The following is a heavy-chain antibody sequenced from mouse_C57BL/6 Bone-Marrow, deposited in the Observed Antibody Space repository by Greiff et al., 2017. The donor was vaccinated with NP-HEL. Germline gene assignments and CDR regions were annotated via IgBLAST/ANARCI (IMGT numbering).Heavy chain of an antibody. D-gene: IGHD5-5*01. CDR3: ARSRYLFTTLEGYFDV. CDR1: GYTFTSYG. CDR2: IYPRSGNT. V-gene: IGHV1-81*01. Sequence: QVHVKQSGAELARPGASVKLSCKASGYTFTSYGISWVKQRTGQGLEWIGEIYPRSGNTYYNEKFKGKATLTADKSSSTAYMELRSLTSEDSAVYFCARSRYLFTTLEGYFDVWGTGTTVTVSS. J-gene: IGHJ1*03.